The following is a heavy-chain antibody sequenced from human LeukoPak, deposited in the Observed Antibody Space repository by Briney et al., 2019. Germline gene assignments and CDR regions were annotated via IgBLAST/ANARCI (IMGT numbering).Heavy chain of an antibody. CDR2: FDPEDGET. CDR1: GYTLTELS. V-gene: IGHV1-24*01. J-gene: IGHJ4*02. Sequence: AAVKVSCKVSGYTLTELSMHWVRQAPGKGLEWMGGFDPEDGETIYAQKFQGRVTMTEDTSTDTAYMELSSLRSEDTAVYYCATFPLTTVAWYFDYWGQGTLVTVSS. D-gene: IGHD4-23*01. CDR3: ATFPLTTVAWYFDY.